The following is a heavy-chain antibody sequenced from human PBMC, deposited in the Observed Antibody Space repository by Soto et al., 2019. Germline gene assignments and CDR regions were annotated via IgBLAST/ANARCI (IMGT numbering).Heavy chain of an antibody. CDR3: TVWGSGNDFGAA. V-gene: IGHV3-72*01. Sequence: EVQLVESGGGLVQPGGSLRLSCAASGFTFSDHYMDWVRQAPGKGLEWVGRSKNKADSYTTEYAACGKGRITISRDGSKNSLFLQMNSLKTEDTAVYYCTVWGSGNDFGAAWGQGILVTVSS. D-gene: IGHD3-10*01. CDR2: SKNKADSYTT. CDR1: GFTFSDHY. J-gene: IGHJ4*02.